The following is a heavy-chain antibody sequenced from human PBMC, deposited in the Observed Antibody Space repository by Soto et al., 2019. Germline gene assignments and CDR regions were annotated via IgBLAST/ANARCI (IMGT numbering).Heavy chain of an antibody. CDR1: GGSISSYY. Sequence: SETLSLTCTVSGGSISSYYWSWIRQPPGKGLEWIGYIYYSGRTNYNPSLKSRVTISVDTSKNQFSLKLSSVTAADTAVYYCARIKRGYSGYDWGYYYYYMDVWGKGTTVTVS. D-gene: IGHD5-12*01. V-gene: IGHV4-59*08. CDR2: IYYSGRT. J-gene: IGHJ6*03. CDR3: ARIKRGYSGYDWGYYYYYMDV.